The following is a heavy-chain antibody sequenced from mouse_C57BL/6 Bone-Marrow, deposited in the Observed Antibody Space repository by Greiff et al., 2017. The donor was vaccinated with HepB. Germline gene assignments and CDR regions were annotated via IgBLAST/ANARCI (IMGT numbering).Heavy chain of an antibody. CDR3: AREGLYWAPTAWFAY. V-gene: IGHV1-69*01. D-gene: IGHD6-5*01. J-gene: IGHJ3*01. CDR1: GYTFTSYW. Sequence: QVHLQQPGAELVMPGASVKLSCKASGYTFTSYWMHWVKQRPGQGLEWIGEIDPSDSYTNYNQKFKGKSTLTVDKSSSTAYMQLSSLTSEDSAVYYCAREGLYWAPTAWFAYWGQGTLVTVSA. CDR2: IDPSDSYT.